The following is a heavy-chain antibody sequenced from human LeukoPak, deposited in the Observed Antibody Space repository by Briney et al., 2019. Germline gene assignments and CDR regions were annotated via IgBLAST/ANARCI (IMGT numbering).Heavy chain of an antibody. Sequence: GASVKVSCKASGYTFTGYYMHWVRQAPGQGLEWMGWINPNSGGTNYAQKFQGRVTMTRDTSISTAYMELSRLRSDDTAVYYCARDKGEGYDSINEAWFDPWGQGTLVTVSS. CDR1: GYTFTGYY. J-gene: IGHJ5*02. CDR2: INPNSGGT. V-gene: IGHV1-2*02. CDR3: ARDKGEGYDSINEAWFDP. D-gene: IGHD3-22*01.